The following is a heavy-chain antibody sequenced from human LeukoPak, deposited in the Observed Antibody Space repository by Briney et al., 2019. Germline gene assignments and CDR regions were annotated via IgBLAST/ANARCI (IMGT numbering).Heavy chain of an antibody. V-gene: IGHV4-4*07. CDR3: ARGMWFGDPGRSDFDY. CDR2: IYATGIT. CDR1: GGSINSYY. D-gene: IGHD3-10*01. J-gene: IGHJ4*02. Sequence: SETLSLTCTVSGGSINSYYWSWIRQPAGKGLEWIGRIYATGITNYNPSLKSRVIMSVDTSKNQFSLKLPSVTAADTAVYYCARGMWFGDPGRSDFDYWGQGNLVTVSS.